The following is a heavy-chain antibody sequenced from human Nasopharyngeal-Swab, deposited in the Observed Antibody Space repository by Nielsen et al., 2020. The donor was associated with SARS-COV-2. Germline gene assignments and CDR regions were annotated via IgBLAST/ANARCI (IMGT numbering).Heavy chain of an antibody. CDR3: ARDGTTAHDYYYYMDV. CDR2: ISYTSSTI. CDR1: GFTLSAYT. D-gene: IGHD4-17*01. J-gene: IGHJ6*03. Sequence: GGSLRLSCAASGFTLSAYTMNWVRQAPGKGLEWLSYISYTSSTIYYADSVKGRFTISRDNAKNSLYLQMNSLRAEDTAVYYCARDGTTAHDYYYYMDVWGKGTTVTVSS. V-gene: IGHV3-48*04.